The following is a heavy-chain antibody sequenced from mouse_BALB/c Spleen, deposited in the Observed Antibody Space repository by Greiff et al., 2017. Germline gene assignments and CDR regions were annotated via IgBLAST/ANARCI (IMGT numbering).Heavy chain of an antibody. J-gene: IGHJ4*01. CDR1: GFTFSSFG. CDR2: ISSGSSTI. CDR3: ARVNSYYYAMDY. Sequence: EVKLQESGGGLVQPGGSRKLSCAASGFTFSSFGMHWVRQAPEKGLEWVAYISSGSSTIYYADTVKGRFTISRDNPKNTLFLQMTSLRSEDTAMYYCARVNSYYYAMDYWGQGTSVTVSS. V-gene: IGHV5-17*02.